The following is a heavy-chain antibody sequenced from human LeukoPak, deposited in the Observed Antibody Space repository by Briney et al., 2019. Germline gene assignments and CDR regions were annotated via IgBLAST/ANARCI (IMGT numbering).Heavy chain of an antibody. V-gene: IGHV3-30*15. D-gene: IGHD3-3*01. CDR3: ARDQGFQLVIIGYFDS. CDR1: GXSFKAYA. J-gene: IGHJ4*03. Sequence: PGGXLXXSXAASGXSFKAYAMHWVGQAPGKGGEGVAAISYNETISYYVDSVNGRFTISRDDSRSTLYLQMSSLRPEDTGVYFCARDQGFQLVIIGYFDSWGQGTQVTVSS. CDR2: ISYNETIS.